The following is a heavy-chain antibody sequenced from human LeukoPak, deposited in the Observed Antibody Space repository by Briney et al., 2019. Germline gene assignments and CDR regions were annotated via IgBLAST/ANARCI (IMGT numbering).Heavy chain of an antibody. CDR1: GFTFSNYW. Sequence: PGGSLRLSCAASGFTFSNYWMHWVRQAPGVGLVWVSRISTDGSSTTYADSVKGRFTISRDNAKNTLYLQMNSLRAEDTAIYYCGRGFALVPAGIPDYWGQGILVTVSS. CDR2: ISTDGSST. J-gene: IGHJ4*02. D-gene: IGHD2-2*01. CDR3: GRGFALVPAGIPDY. V-gene: IGHV3-74*01.